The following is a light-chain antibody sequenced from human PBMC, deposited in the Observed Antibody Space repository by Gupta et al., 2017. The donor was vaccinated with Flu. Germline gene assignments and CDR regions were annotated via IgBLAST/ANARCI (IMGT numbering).Light chain of an antibody. CDR3: CSYGGTYDVL. CDR1: HSDVGGDTY. J-gene: IGLJ2*01. V-gene: IGLV2-11*01. Sequence: QSALTQPRSVSGSPGQSVTMSCTGTHSDVGGDTYVSWYQHLPGNAPKVLIYDVTTRPSGVPDRFSGSKSGNTASLTISGLQAEDEADYFCCSYGGTYDVLFGGGTKLTGL. CDR2: DVT.